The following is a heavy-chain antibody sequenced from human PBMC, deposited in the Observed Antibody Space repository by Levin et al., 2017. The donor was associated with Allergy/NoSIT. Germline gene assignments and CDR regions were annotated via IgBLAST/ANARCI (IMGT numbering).Heavy chain of an antibody. Sequence: GGSLRLSCAASGFTFDDYWMHWVRQAPGKGLVWVSRISDDGSTTTYADSVKGRFSISRDNSKNTLYLQMYSLRADDTAVYYCARERTGRGAWYLDVWGRGTLVTVSS. CDR2: ISDDGSTT. V-gene: IGHV3-74*01. CDR3: ARERTGRGAWYLDV. CDR1: GFTFDDYW. J-gene: IGHJ2*01. D-gene: IGHD3/OR15-3a*01.